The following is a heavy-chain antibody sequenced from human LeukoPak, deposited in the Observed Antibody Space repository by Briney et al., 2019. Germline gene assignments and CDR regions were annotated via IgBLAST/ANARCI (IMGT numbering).Heavy chain of an antibody. CDR3: ARVLDLNWFDP. D-gene: IGHD3/OR15-3a*01. CDR1: GGSFSGYY. V-gene: IGHV4-34*01. Sequence: PSETLSLTCAVYGGSFSGYYWSWIRQPPGKGLEWIGEINHSGSTNYNPSLKSRVTISVDTSKNQFSLKLSSVTAADTAVYYCARVLDLNWFDPWGQGTLVTVSS. CDR2: INHSGST. J-gene: IGHJ5*02.